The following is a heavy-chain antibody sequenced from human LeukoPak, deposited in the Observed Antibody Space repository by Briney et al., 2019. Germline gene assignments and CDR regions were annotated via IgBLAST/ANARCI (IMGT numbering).Heavy chain of an antibody. Sequence: SETLSPTCAVSGGSISSSNWWSWVRQPPGKGLEWIGEIYHSGGNNYNPSLKSRVTISVDRSKNQFSLKLSSVTAADTAVYYCARERGSDFWSGYSPFFDYWGQGTLVTVSS. D-gene: IGHD3-3*01. J-gene: IGHJ4*02. CDR1: GGSISSSNW. CDR2: IYHSGGN. V-gene: IGHV4-4*02. CDR3: ARERGSDFWSGYSPFFDY.